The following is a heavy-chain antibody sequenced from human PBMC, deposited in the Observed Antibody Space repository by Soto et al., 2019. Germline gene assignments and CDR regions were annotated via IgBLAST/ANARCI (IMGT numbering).Heavy chain of an antibody. D-gene: IGHD3-3*01. CDR3: AKDLLQGIFGASDGMDV. Sequence: QVQLVESGGGVVQPGGSLRLSCAASGFTFSNSGMHWVRQAPGKGLEWVTVISYNGNNKQYSDSVKGRFTISRDNSKNTLYLQMNSLRTEDTAMYYCAKDLLQGIFGASDGMDVWGQGTTVTVSS. J-gene: IGHJ6*02. V-gene: IGHV3-30*18. CDR1: GFTFSNSG. CDR2: ISYNGNNK.